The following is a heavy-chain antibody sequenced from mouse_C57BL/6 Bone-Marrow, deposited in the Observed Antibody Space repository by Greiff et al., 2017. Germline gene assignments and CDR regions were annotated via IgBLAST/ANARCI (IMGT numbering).Heavy chain of an antibody. V-gene: IGHV5-6*01. J-gene: IGHJ3*01. CDR2: ISSGGSYT. CDR1: GFTFSSYG. CDR3: ARLFQFAY. Sequence: EVQVVESGGDLVKPGGSLKLSCAASGFTFSSYGMSWVRQTPDKRLEWVATISSGGSYTYSPDSVKGRFTISRDNAKNTLYLQMSSLKSEDTAMYYCARLFQFAYWGQGTLVTVSA.